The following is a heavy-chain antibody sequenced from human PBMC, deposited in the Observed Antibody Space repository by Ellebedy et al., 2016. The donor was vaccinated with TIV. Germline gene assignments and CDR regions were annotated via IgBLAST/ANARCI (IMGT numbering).Heavy chain of an antibody. D-gene: IGHD5-18*01. V-gene: IGHV1-46*01. CDR2: INPSGGST. CDR1: GYTFTSSY. J-gene: IGHJ4*02. CDR3: ARGQPGYNYSY. Sequence: AASVKVSCKASGYTFTSSYMHWVRQAPGQGLEWMGMINPSGGSTSYAQKFQGRVTMTRDTSTSTVYMELSSLRSEDTAVYYCARGQPGYNYSYWGQGTLVTVSS.